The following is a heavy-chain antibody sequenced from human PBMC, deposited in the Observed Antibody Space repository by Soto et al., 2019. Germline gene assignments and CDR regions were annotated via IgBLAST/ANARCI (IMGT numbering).Heavy chain of an antibody. D-gene: IGHD2-15*01. J-gene: IGHJ6*02. CDR1: GFTFSSYG. CDR2: IWYDGSNK. CDR3: AREYIGYCSGGSCYPARYYYGMDV. V-gene: IGHV3-33*01. Sequence: GGSLRLSCAASGFTFSSYGMHWVRQAPGKGLEWVAGIWYDGSNKYYADSVKGRFTISRDDSKNTLYLQMNSLRAEDTAVYYCAREYIGYCSGGSCYPARYYYGMDVWAQGILVTVSS.